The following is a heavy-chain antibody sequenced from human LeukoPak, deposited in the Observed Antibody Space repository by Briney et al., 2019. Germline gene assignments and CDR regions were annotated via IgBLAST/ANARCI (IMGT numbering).Heavy chain of an antibody. CDR2: IYYSGST. Sequence: PSETLSLTCTVSGGSISSYYWSWIRQPPGKGLEWIGYIYYSGSTYYNPSLRSRVTISVDTSKKQFSLKLSSVTAADTAVYYCARLDIVVVVTTTGFDIWGQGTMVTVSS. J-gene: IGHJ3*02. D-gene: IGHD2-15*01. CDR3: ARLDIVVVVTTTGFDI. CDR1: GGSISSYY. V-gene: IGHV4-59*12.